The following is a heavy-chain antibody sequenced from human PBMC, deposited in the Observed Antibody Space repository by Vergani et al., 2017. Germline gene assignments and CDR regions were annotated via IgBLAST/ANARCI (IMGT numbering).Heavy chain of an antibody. V-gene: IGHV4-34*01. J-gene: IGHJ4*02. Sequence: QVQLQQWGAGLLKPSETLSLTCAVYGGSFSGYYWSWNRQPPGKGLEWIGEINHSSSTNYTPFPKSLVTISVDTSKKQFSLKLSSVTAADTAVYYCARVAWELLGGFDYWGQGNLVTVSS. D-gene: IGHD1-26*01. CDR1: GGSFSGYY. CDR3: ARVAWELLGGFDY. CDR2: INHSSST.